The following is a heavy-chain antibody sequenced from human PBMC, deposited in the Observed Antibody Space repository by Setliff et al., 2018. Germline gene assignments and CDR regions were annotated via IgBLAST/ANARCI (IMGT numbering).Heavy chain of an antibody. CDR2: IISNSLTI. CDR3: ARDEVNCSGSKCYSGFGS. Sequence: PGGSLRLSCAASGFNFNLYNMNWVRQAPGKGLEWVSYIISNSLTIHYADSVRGRFTVSRDNARNSLYLQMNNLRAEDTAVYYCARDEVNCSGSKCYSGFGSWGQGTLVTVSS. J-gene: IGHJ4*02. D-gene: IGHD2-15*01. CDR1: GFNFNLYN. V-gene: IGHV3-48*01.